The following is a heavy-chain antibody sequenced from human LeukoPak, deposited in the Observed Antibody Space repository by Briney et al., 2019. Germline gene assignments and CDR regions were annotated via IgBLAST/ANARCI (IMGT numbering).Heavy chain of an antibody. D-gene: IGHD3-16*01. V-gene: IGHV5-51*01. Sequence: GESLKISRKGSGYSFTSYCYGWVRQMPGKGLEWMGIIYPGDSDTRYCPSFQGPVNISAGKSISTAYLQRSRPEASDTAMYYCARGIYELDYWGQGTVITVSS. CDR1: GYSFTSYC. J-gene: IGHJ4*02. CDR3: ARGIYELDY. CDR2: IYPGDSDT.